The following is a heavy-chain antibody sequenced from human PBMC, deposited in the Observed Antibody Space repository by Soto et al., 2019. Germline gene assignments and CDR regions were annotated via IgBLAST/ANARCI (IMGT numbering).Heavy chain of an antibody. CDR1: GYSFTSYW. V-gene: IGHV5-51*01. J-gene: IGHJ5*02. CDR3: ARGVWFGDLPTWFDP. D-gene: IGHD3-10*01. CDR2: IYPGDSET. Sequence: ESLKISFKGSGYSFTSYWIGWMRHMPGKGLEWMGIIYPGDSETRYSPSFQGQVTISVDKSISTAYLQWSSLKASDTAMYYCARGVWFGDLPTWFDPWGQGTLVTVSS.